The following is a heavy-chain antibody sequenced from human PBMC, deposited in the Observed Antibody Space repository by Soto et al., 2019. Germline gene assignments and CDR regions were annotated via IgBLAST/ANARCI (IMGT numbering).Heavy chain of an antibody. J-gene: IGHJ6*02. CDR2: FDPEDGET. Sequence: ASVKVSCKVSGYTLTELSMHWVRQAPGKGLEWMGGFDPEDGETIYAQKFQGRVTMTEDTSTDTAYMELSSLRSEDTAVYYCATDRGVAGYYYYGMGVWGQGTTVTVSS. CDR3: ATDRGVAGYYYYGMGV. V-gene: IGHV1-24*01. CDR1: GYTLTELS. D-gene: IGHD6-19*01.